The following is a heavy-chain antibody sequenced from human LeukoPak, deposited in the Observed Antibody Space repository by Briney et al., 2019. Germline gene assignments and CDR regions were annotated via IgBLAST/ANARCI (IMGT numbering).Heavy chain of an antibody. CDR3: ARTDFWSGYSSYYFDY. V-gene: IGHV4-59*01. CDR1: GRSISSYY. D-gene: IGHD3-3*01. J-gene: IGHJ4*02. Sequence: SETLSLICTVSGRSISSYYWSWIRQPPGKGLEWIGYIYYSGSTNYNPSLKSRVTISVDTSKNQFSLKLSSVTAADTAVYYCARTDFWSGYSSYYFDYWGQGTLVTVSS. CDR2: IYYSGST.